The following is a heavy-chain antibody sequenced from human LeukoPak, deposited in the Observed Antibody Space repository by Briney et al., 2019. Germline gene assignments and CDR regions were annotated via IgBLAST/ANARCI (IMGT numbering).Heavy chain of an antibody. CDR3: ARDGNKMGSSYYYYYMDV. V-gene: IGHV1-69*05. Sequence: SVKVSCKASGGTFSSYAISWVRQAPGQGLEWMGGIIPIFGTANYAQKFQGRVTITTDESTSTAYMELSSLRSEDTAVYYCARDGNKMGSSYYYYYMDVWGKRTTVTVSS. CDR1: GGTFSSYA. D-gene: IGHD6-6*01. CDR2: IIPIFGTA. J-gene: IGHJ6*03.